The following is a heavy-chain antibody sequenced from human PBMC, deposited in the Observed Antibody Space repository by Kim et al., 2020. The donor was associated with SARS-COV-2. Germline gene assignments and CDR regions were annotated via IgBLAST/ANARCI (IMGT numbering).Heavy chain of an antibody. CDR2: IYYSGST. CDR3: ARYGITMVRGVQH. Sequence: SETLSLTCTVSGGSISSGGYYWSWIRQHPGKGLEWIGYIYYSGSTYYNPSLKSRVTISVDTSKNQFSLKLSSVTAADTAVYYCARYGITMVRGVQHWGQGTLVTVSS. J-gene: IGHJ1*01. CDR1: GGSISSGGYY. D-gene: IGHD3-10*01. V-gene: IGHV4-31*03.